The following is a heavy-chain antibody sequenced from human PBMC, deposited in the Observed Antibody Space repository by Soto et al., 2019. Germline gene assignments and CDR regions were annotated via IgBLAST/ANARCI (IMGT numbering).Heavy chain of an antibody. CDR3: ARVGSSGWLYYYYGIDV. CDR1: GFTFSSYA. V-gene: IGHV3-30-3*01. Sequence: QVQLVESGGGVVQPGRSLRLSCAASGFTFSSYAMHWVRQAPGKGLEWVAVISYDGSNKYYADSVKGRFTISRDNSKNTLYLQMNSLRAEDTAVYYCARVGSSGWLYYYYGIDVWGQGTTVTVSS. J-gene: IGHJ6*02. D-gene: IGHD6-19*01. CDR2: ISYDGSNK.